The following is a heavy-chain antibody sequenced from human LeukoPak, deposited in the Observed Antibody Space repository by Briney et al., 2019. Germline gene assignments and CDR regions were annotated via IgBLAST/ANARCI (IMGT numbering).Heavy chain of an antibody. V-gene: IGHV3-74*01. CDR3: ARVRRYNWNYVDY. CDR2: INSDGSST. Sequence: GGSQRLSCAASGFTFSSYWMHWVRQAPGKGLVWVSRINSDGSSTSYADSVKGRFTISRDNAKNTLYLQMNSLRAEDTAVYYCARVRRYNWNYVDYWGQGTLVTVSS. D-gene: IGHD1-20*01. CDR1: GFTFSSYW. J-gene: IGHJ4*02.